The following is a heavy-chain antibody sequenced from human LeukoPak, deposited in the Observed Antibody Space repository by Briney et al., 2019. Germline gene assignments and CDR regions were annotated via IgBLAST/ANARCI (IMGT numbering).Heavy chain of an antibody. D-gene: IGHD3-10*01. CDR1: GYSISSGYY. CDR2: IYHSWRT. CDR3: ARTRYYYNSRSYGAPYYFDY. J-gene: IGHJ4*02. V-gene: IGHV4-38-2*02. Sequence: SETLSLTCTVSGYSISSGYYWGWIRQPPGKGLEWIGSIYHSWRTFYNPSLKSRVTISVDTSKNQFSLKLTSVTAADTAVYYCARTRYYYNSRSYGAPYYFDYWGQGTLVTVSS.